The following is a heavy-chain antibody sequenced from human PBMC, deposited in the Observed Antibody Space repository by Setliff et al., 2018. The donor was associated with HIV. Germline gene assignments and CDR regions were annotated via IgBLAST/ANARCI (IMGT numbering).Heavy chain of an antibody. CDR3: ARQFSNSIDS. D-gene: IGHD7-27*01. Sequence: ASVKVSCKASGYTFIDYFIHWVRQAPGQGPEWMGWISPYDLSERTSQRFRGRVTMTRDTSINAAYLDLSGLTSDDTAFYYCARQFSNSIDSWGQGTLVTVSS. V-gene: IGHV1-2*02. CDR1: GYTFIDYF. J-gene: IGHJ4*02. CDR2: ISPYDLSE.